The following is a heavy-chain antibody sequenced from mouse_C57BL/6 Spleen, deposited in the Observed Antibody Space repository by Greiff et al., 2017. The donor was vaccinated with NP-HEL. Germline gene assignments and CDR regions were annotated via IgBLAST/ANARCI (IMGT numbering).Heavy chain of an antibody. J-gene: IGHJ4*01. Sequence: VQLQQSGTELVKPGASVKLSCKASGYTFTSYWMHWVKQRPGQGLEWIGNINPSNGGTNYNEKFKSKATLTVDKSSSTAYMQLSSLTSEDSAVYYCARGEVYYGSSYGYAMDYWGQGTSVTVSS. CDR2: INPSNGGT. CDR1: GYTFTSYW. D-gene: IGHD1-1*01. CDR3: ARGEVYYGSSYGYAMDY. V-gene: IGHV1-53*01.